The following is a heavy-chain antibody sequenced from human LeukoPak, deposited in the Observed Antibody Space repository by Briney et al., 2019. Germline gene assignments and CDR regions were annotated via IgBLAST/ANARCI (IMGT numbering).Heavy chain of an antibody. CDR1: GGSISSGGYY. CDR2: IYYGGST. V-gene: IGHV4-61*08. J-gene: IGHJ3*02. CDR3: ARHLANMGDDAFDI. Sequence: SETLSLTCTVSGGSISSGGYYWSWIRQPPGKGLEWIGYIYYGGSTNYNPSLKSRVTISVDTSKNQFSLKLSSVTAADTAVYYCARHLANMGDDAFDIWGQGTMVTVSS.